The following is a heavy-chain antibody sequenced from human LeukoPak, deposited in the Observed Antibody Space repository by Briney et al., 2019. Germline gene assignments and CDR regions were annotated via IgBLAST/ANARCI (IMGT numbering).Heavy chain of an antibody. J-gene: IGHJ4*02. V-gene: IGHV3-74*01. CDR1: GFTFSSYW. Sequence: GGSLRLSCAASGFTFSSYWMHWVRQAPGKGLVWVSRTNSDGSSTSYADSVKGRFTISRDNAKNTLYLQMNSLRAEDTAVYYCARAADSSGYYDYWGQGTLVTVSS. D-gene: IGHD3-22*01. CDR2: TNSDGSST. CDR3: ARAADSSGYYDY.